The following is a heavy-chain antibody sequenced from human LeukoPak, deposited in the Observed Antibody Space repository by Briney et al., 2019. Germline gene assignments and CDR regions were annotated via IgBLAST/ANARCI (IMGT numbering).Heavy chain of an antibody. V-gene: IGHV3-21*01. CDR3: SNHYCDYRKAFDI. CDR1: GFTFSSYS. CDR2: ISSSRSDI. D-gene: IGHD4-17*01. J-gene: IGHJ3*02. Sequence: GGSLRLSCAASGFTFSSYSMNWGREAPGKGQEWVSFISSSRSDIYYADPLKGRFPISRDNAKNSLYLQMNSLRAGDRAVYYFSNHYCDYRKAFDIWGQGTMVTVSS.